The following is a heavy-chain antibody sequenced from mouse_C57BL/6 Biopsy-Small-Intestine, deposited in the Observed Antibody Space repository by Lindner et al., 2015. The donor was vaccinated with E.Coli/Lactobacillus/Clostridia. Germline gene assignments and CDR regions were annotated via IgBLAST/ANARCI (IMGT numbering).Heavy chain of an antibody. Sequence: VKVSCKASGYSFTKYAMNWVRQAPGQGLEWMGWINTNTGHPTYAQGFTGRFVFSLDTSVTTAYLQISSLKAEDTAVYYCARDLVDNDYGMDVWGQGTTVTVSS. CDR3: ARDLVDNDYGMDV. CDR1: GYSFTKYA. V-gene: IGHV9-3*02. CDR2: INTNTGHP. D-gene: IGHD1-1*01. J-gene: IGHJ1*01.